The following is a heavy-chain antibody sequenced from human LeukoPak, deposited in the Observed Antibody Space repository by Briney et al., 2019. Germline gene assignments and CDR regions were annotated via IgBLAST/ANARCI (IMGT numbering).Heavy chain of an antibody. CDR1: GGSISSYY. CDR3: ARVGYSSSWFPDY. Sequence: SETLSLTCTVSGGSISSYYWSWIRQPPGKGLEWIGHIYYSGSTNYNPSLKSRVTISVDTSKNQFSLKLSSVTAADTAVYYCARVGYSSSWFPDYWGQGTLVTVSS. J-gene: IGHJ4*02. D-gene: IGHD6-13*01. V-gene: IGHV4-59*01. CDR2: IYYSGST.